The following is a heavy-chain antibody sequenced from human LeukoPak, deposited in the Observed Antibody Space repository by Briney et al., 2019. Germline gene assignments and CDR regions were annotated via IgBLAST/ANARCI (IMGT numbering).Heavy chain of an antibody. CDR3: ARGRGYSYGYRYYYCYMDV. D-gene: IGHD5-18*01. CDR2: INHSGST. Sequence: PSETLSLTCAVYGGSFSGYYWSWIRQPPGKGLEWIGEINHSGSTNYNPSLKSRVTISVDTSKNQFSLKLSSVTAADTAVYYCARGRGYSYGYRYYYCYMDVWGKGTTVTVSS. CDR1: GGSFSGYY. J-gene: IGHJ6*03. V-gene: IGHV4-34*01.